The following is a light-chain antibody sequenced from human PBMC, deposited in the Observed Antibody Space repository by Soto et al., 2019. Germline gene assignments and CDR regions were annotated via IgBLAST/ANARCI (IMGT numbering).Light chain of an antibody. CDR2: GAS. CDR3: QRYNTVPWT. J-gene: IGKJ1*01. CDR1: LAISNY. Sequence: DIQMTQSPSSLSAFVGDRVTITCRASLAISNYLAWYQQKPGKVPKLLIYGASTLQSGVPSRFAGSGSGTEFSLTITSLQPEDVATYYCQRYNTVPWTFGQGIKVEIK. V-gene: IGKV1-27*01.